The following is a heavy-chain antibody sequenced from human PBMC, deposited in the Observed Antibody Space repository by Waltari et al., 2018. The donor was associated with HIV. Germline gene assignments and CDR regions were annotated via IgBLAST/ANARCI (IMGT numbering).Heavy chain of an antibody. D-gene: IGHD6-13*01. CDR3: AHRRLGRPEPGTLNNWFDP. CDR2: IYWNDVK. J-gene: IGHJ5*02. V-gene: IGHV2-5*01. CDR1: GFSPSTSGVG. Sequence: QITLKESGPTLVKPTQTLTLTCTFSGFSPSTSGVGVGWIRQPPGKALEWLALIYWNDVKRYSPSLKNRLTITKDSSKNQVVLTMTSMDPVDTATYYCAHRRLGRPEPGTLNNWFDPWGQGTLVTVAS.